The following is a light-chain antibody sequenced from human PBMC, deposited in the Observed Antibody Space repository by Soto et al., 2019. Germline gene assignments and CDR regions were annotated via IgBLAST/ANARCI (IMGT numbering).Light chain of an antibody. CDR3: QQSYITPWT. CDR1: QSISSY. CDR2: TAS. V-gene: IGKV1-39*01. J-gene: IGKJ1*01. Sequence: DIQMTQSPSSLSASVGDRVTITCRASQSISSYLNWYQQKPGKAPNLLIYTASSLQSGVPSRFSGSGSGTDFTLTISSLQPEDCATYYCQQSYITPWTFGQGTKVEIK.